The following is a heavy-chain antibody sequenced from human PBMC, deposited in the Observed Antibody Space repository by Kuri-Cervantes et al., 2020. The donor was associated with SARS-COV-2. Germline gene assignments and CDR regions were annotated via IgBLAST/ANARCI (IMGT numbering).Heavy chain of an antibody. CDR1: GFTFRRDA. Sequence: LSLTCAASGFTFRRDAMSWVRQAPGKGLEWVSAICGSGGSTYYADPVKGRFTIPRDNSKNTLYLQMNSLRAEETAVYYCARDLSTVTSVRSFFDYWGQGTLVTVSS. J-gene: IGHJ4*02. D-gene: IGHD4-11*01. CDR2: ICGSGGST. CDR3: ARDLSTVTSVRSFFDY. V-gene: IGHV3-23*01.